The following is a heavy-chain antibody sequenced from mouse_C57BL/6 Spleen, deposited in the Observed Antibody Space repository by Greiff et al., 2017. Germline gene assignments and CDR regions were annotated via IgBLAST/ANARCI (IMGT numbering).Heavy chain of an antibody. V-gene: IGHV1-15*01. CDR1: GYTFTDYE. CDR2: IDPETGGT. CDR3: TRWLLRFYAMDY. D-gene: IGHD1-1*01. Sequence: QVQLQQSGAELVRPGASVTLSCKASGYTFTDYEMHWVKQTPVHGLEWIGAIDPETGGTAYNQKFKGKAILTADKSSSTAYMELRSLTSEDSAVYYCTRWLLRFYAMDYWGQGTSVTVSS. J-gene: IGHJ4*01.